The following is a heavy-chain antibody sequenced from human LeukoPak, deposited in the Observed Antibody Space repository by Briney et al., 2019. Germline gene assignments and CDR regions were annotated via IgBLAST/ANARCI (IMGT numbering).Heavy chain of an antibody. V-gene: IGHV3-11*04. D-gene: IGHD3-3*01. CDR1: GFTFSDYY. CDR2: ISSSGSTI. J-gene: IGHJ3*02. CDR3: ARDHDFWSGHRAFDI. Sequence: GGSLRLSCAASGFTFSDYYMSWIRQAPGKGLEWVSYISSSGSTIYYADSVKGQFTISRDNAKNSLYLQMNSLRAEDTAVYYCARDHDFWSGHRAFDIWGQGTMVTVSS.